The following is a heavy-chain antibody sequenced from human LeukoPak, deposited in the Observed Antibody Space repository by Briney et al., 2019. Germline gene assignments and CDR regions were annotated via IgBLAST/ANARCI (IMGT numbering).Heavy chain of an antibody. Sequence: GGPLRLSCAASGFTFSSYAMSWVRQAPGKGLEWVSALSGSGANTYYADSVKGRFTISRDNSKNTLHLQVNSLRAEDTAVYYCAKGVGCSGGTCYSGHGMDVWGQGTTVTVSS. CDR3: AKGVGCSGGTCYSGHGMDV. J-gene: IGHJ6*02. V-gene: IGHV3-23*01. CDR2: LSGSGANT. CDR1: GFTFSSYA. D-gene: IGHD2-15*01.